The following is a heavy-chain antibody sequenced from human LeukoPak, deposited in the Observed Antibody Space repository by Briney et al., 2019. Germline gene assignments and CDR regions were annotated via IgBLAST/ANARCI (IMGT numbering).Heavy chain of an antibody. D-gene: IGHD1-26*01. CDR2: TYYSGSVYYSGNT. V-gene: IGHV4-39*01. CDR1: GVSISRTNYY. CDR3: ARQGGWGGALSLFEY. J-gene: IGHJ4*02. Sequence: SGTLSLTCTVSGVSISRTNYYWGWIRQPPGKGLEWIGSTYYSGSVYYSGNTYYNPSLKSRVTISVDTSKNQFSLKLNSVTAADTAMFYCARQGGWGGALSLFEYWGQGMLVTVSS.